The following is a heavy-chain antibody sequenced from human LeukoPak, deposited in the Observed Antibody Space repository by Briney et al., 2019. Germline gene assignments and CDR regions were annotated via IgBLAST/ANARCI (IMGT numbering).Heavy chain of an antibody. Sequence: GGSLRLSCAASGFSFSNYPMSWVRQAPGKGLEWVSAISSGGDNTDYADSVRGRFTISRDYSKNTLYLEMNSLRAEDTAVYYCARSSRELGGYAPWELMPPFDYWGQGTLVTVSS. CDR1: GFSFSNYP. CDR3: ARSSRELGGYAPWELMPPFDY. J-gene: IGHJ4*02. D-gene: IGHD1-7*01. CDR2: ISSGGDNT. V-gene: IGHV3-23*01.